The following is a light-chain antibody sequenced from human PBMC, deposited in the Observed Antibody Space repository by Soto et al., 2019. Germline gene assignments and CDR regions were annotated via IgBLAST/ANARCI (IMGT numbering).Light chain of an antibody. J-gene: IGLJ2*01. CDR2: DVS. V-gene: IGLV2-14*01. CDR3: SSYTSSRTQVV. Sequence: QSVLTQPASVSGSPGQSITISCTGTSSDVGGYNYVSWYQQHPGKAPKLMIYDVSNRPSGVSNRFSGSKSGNTASLTISGLQAEDEDNYYCSSYTSSRTQVVFGGGTKLTVL. CDR1: SSDVGGYNY.